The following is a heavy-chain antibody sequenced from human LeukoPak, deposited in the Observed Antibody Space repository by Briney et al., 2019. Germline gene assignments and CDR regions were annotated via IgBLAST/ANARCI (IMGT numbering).Heavy chain of an antibody. D-gene: IGHD1-26*01. Sequence: GGSLRLSCAASEFSFSSYWMHWVRQAPGKGLVWVARISPDGSSALSADSVRGRFTISRDNAKNTLYLQMNSLRAEDTAVYYCARDRKWELTFDYWGQGTLVTVSS. J-gene: IGHJ4*02. CDR2: ISPDGSSA. CDR1: EFSFSSYW. V-gene: IGHV3-74*03. CDR3: ARDRKWELTFDY.